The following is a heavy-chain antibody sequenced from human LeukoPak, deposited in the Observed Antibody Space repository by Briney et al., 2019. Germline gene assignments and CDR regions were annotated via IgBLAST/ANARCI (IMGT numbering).Heavy chain of an antibody. CDR3: ARGIRDSSSSSYYMDV. CDR1: GFTFSSYS. CDR2: LSGDDST. V-gene: IGHV3-23*01. D-gene: IGHD6-13*01. Sequence: TGGSLRLSCAASGFTFSSYSMNWVRQAPGKGLEWVSALSGDDSTYYADSVKGRFTISRDNSKSTLHLQVNSLRAEDTAVYYCARGIRDSSSSSYYMDVWGKGTTVTVSS. J-gene: IGHJ6*03.